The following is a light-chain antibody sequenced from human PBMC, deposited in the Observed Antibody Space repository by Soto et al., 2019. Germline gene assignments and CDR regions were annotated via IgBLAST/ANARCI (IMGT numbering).Light chain of an antibody. Sequence: DIQMTQSPSSLPASVGDRVTLTCRASQSISTYLNWYQQKPGKAPKLLIYAASSLQSGVQSRSSGSRSGTDFTFTIRSLQTEDFATYYCQQSYTIPYTFGQGAKLQMK. CDR3: QQSYTIPYT. CDR1: QSISTY. J-gene: IGKJ2*01. CDR2: AAS. V-gene: IGKV1-39*01.